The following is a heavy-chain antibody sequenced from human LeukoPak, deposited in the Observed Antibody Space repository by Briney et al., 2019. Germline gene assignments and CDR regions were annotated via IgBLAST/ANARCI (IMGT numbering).Heavy chain of an antibody. CDR3: ARDAQYCDILTGVSTDAFDI. CDR2: IYYSGST. V-gene: IGHV4-59*01. J-gene: IGHJ3*02. D-gene: IGHD3-9*01. Sequence: SETKSLTCTVSGGSISSYYWSWIRQPPGKGLEWIGYIYYSGSTNYNPSLKSRVTISVDTSKNQFSLKLSSVTAADTAVYYCARDAQYCDILTGVSTDAFDIWGQGTMVTVSS. CDR1: GGSISSYY.